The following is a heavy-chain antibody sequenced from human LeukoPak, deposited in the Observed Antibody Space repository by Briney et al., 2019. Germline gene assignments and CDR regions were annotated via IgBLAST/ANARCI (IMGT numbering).Heavy chain of an antibody. Sequence: SVKVSCKTSGFTFSNSAIQWVRQARGQRLEWIGWVIVGSGKTHYAQNIQERITITRDTSTNTAYMELDSLTSEDTAVYYCAAELYSGTYGRCCSFAFWGQGTLVTVSS. V-gene: IGHV1-58*02. CDR2: VIVGSGKT. J-gene: IGHJ4*02. CDR1: GFTFSNSA. D-gene: IGHD1-26*01. CDR3: AAELYSGTYGRCCSFAF.